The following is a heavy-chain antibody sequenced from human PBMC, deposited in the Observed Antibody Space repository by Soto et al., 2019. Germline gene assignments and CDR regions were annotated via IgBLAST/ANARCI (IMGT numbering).Heavy chain of an antibody. CDR1: GGSISSSSYY. CDR2: IYYSGST. D-gene: IGHD3-16*02. J-gene: IGHJ4*02. V-gene: IGHV4-39*01. CDR3: ARGIVMITFGGVIGIGEYYFDY. Sequence: SETLSLTCTVSGGSISSSSYYWGWIRQPPGKGLEWIGSIYYSGSTYYNPSLKSRVTISVDTSKNQFSLKLSSVTAADTAVYYCARGIVMITFGGVIGIGEYYFDYWGQGTLVTVSS.